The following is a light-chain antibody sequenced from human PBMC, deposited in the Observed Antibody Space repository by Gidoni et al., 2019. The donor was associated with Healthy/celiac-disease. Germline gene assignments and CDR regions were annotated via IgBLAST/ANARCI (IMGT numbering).Light chain of an antibody. J-gene: IGKJ1*01. CDR2: GAS. Sequence: EIVLTQSLGPLSLSPGERATLSCRPSQSVSSSYLAWYQQKPGQAPRLLIYGASSRATGIPDRFSGSGSGTDFTLTISRLEPEDFAVYYCQQYGSSPWTFGQGTKVEIK. V-gene: IGKV3-20*01. CDR3: QQYGSSPWT. CDR1: QSVSSSY.